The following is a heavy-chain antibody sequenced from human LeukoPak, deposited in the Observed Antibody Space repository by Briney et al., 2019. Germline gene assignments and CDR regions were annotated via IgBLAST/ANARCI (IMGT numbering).Heavy chain of an antibody. CDR2: INHSGST. V-gene: IGHV4-34*01. D-gene: IGHD3-22*01. J-gene: IGHJ2*01. CDR3: ARGFRYYYDSSGPFFDL. CDR1: GGSFSGYY. Sequence: SETLSHTCAVYGGSFSGYYWSWIRQPPGKGLEWIGEINHSGSTNYNPSLKSRVTISVDTSKNQFSLKLSSVTAADTAVYYCARGFRYYYDSSGPFFDLWGRGTLVTVSS.